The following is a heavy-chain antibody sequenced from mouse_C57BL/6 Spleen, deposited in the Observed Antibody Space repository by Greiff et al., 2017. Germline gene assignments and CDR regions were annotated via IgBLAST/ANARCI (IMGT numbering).Heavy chain of an antibody. J-gene: IGHJ2*01. CDR1: GYTFTDYE. D-gene: IGHD1-1*01. V-gene: IGHV1-15*01. CDR3: TRSGYYGSHYFDY. Sequence: QVQLQQSGAELVRPGASVTLSCKASGYTFTDYEMHWVKQTPVHGLEWIGAIDPETGGTAYNQKFKGKAILTADKSSSTAYMELRSLTSEDYAVDYFTRSGYYGSHYFDYWGQGTTLTVSS. CDR2: IDPETGGT.